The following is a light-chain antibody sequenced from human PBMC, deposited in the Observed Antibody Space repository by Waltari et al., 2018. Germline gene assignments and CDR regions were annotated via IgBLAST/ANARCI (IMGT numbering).Light chain of an antibody. CDR2: MGS. CDR1: QSLLHSNGKNY. J-gene: IGKJ2*01. V-gene: IGKV2-28*01. CDR3: MQSVQTRT. Sequence: DTVTTQSPLSLPVPPGEPASIPCRSSQSLLHSNGKNYLDWYLQKPGQSPQLLIYMGSNRASGVPDRFSGSGSGTDFTLKISRVEAEDVGVYYCMQSVQTRTFGQGTKLEIK.